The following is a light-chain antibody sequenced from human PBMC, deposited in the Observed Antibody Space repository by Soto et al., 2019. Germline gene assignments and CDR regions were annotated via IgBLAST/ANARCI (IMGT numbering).Light chain of an antibody. V-gene: IGKV4-1*01. J-gene: IGKJ1*01. CDR3: QQYYSGPPT. CDR2: WAS. Sequence: DIVMTQSPDSLAVSLGERATINCKSSQSVFYTSNNKNYLAWYQQKPGQPPKLVIYWASTRESGVPDRFSGSVSGTAFTLTSSSLQAEDVAVYYCQQYYSGPPTFGQGTKVEIK. CDR1: QSVFYTSNNKNY.